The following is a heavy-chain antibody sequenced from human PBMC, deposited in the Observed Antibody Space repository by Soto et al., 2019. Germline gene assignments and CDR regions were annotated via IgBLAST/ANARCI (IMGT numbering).Heavy chain of an antibody. CDR1: GFTFSSYA. D-gene: IGHD3-9*01. CDR2: ISGSGGST. CDR3: ANAASVLTGYYLPWNY. Sequence: EVQLLESGGGLVQPGGSLRLSCAASGFTFSSYAMSWVRQAPGKGLEWVSAISGSGGSTNYADSVKGRFTISRDNSKNTLYLQMNSLRAEDTAVYYCANAASVLTGYYLPWNYWGQGTLVTVSS. V-gene: IGHV3-23*01. J-gene: IGHJ4*02.